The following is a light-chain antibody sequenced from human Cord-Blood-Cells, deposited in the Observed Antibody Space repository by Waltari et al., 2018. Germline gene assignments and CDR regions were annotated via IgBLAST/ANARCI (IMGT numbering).Light chain of an antibody. J-gene: IGLJ3*02. Sequence: QSVLPQPPSVSEAPRQRVTISCSGISSNIGNNAVNWYQQLPGKAPKLLIYYDDLLPSGVSDRFSGSKSGTSASLAISGLQSEDEADYYCAAWDDSLKVFGGGTKLTVL. CDR2: YDD. V-gene: IGLV1-36*01. CDR3: AAWDDSLKV. CDR1: SSNIGNNA.